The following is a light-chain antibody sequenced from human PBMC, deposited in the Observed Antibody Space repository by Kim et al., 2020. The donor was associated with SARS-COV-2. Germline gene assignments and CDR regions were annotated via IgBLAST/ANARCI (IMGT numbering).Light chain of an antibody. CDR1: SSDVGGYNY. CDR3: CSYAGSYTL. CDR2: DVS. J-gene: IGLJ2*01. V-gene: IGLV2-11*01. Sequence: PGQSVTISCTGTSSDVGGYNYVSWYQHHPGKAPKLMIYDVSKRPSGVPDRFSGSKSGNTASLTISGLQAEDEADYYCCSYAGSYTLFGGGTQLTVL.